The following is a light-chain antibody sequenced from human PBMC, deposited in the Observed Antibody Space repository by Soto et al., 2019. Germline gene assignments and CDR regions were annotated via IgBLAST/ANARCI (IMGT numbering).Light chain of an antibody. J-gene: IGLJ1*01. CDR2: DVS. V-gene: IGLV2-14*03. Sequence: QSVLTQPASVSGSPGQSINISCTGTSSDVGGYNYVSWYQHHPGKAPKLIIYDVSNRPSGVSNPFSGSKSGNTASLTISGLQPEDEADYYCSSYTSSSTYVFGTGTKVTVL. CDR1: SSDVGGYNY. CDR3: SSYTSSSTYV.